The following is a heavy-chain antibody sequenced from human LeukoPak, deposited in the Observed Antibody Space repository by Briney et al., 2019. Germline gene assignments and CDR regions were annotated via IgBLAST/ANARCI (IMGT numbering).Heavy chain of an antibody. Sequence: SETLSLTCAVYGASVSRYYWSWIRQSPGKGLEWIAEIDHRGDTNYNPSVKSRVTISVDTSKNQFSLKMRSLSAADTALYCARGAKISETGYFDFWGQGTLVTVSS. D-gene: IGHD1-26*01. CDR3: ARGAKISETGYFDF. CDR2: IDHRGDT. CDR1: GASVSRYY. V-gene: IGHV4-34*01. J-gene: IGHJ4*03.